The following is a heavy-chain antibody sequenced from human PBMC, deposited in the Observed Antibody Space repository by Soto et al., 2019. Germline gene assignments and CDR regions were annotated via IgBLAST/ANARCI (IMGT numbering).Heavy chain of an antibody. CDR1: GFTFTSSA. J-gene: IGHJ3*02. CDR2: IVVGSGNT. Sequence: GASVKVSCKASGFTFTSSAVQWARQARGQRLEWIGWIVVGSGNTNYAQKFQERVTITRDMSTSTAYMELSSLRSEDTAVYYCAAARYYYDSSGSGAFDIWGQGTMVTVSS. CDR3: AAARYYYDSSGSGAFDI. D-gene: IGHD3-22*01. V-gene: IGHV1-58*01.